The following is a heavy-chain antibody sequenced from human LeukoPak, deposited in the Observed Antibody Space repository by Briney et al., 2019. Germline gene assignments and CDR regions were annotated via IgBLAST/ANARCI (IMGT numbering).Heavy chain of an antibody. J-gene: IGHJ5*02. CDR1: GGSISSGDYY. D-gene: IGHD3-9*01. CDR2: IYYSGST. Sequence: PSETLSLTCTVSGGSISSGDYYWSWIRQPPGKGLEWIGYIYYSGSTNYDPSLKSRVTISVDTSKNQFSLKLSSVTAADTAVYYCAREKYDILDRWAWFDPWGQGTLVTVSS. CDR3: AREKYDILDRWAWFDP. V-gene: IGHV4-30-4*01.